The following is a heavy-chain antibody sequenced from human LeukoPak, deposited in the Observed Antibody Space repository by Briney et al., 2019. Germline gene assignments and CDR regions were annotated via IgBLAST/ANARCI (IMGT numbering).Heavy chain of an antibody. CDR3: ALCNSDRGSFDS. CDR1: GFTFSSSD. V-gene: IGHV3-23*01. CDR2: ISDSGASK. D-gene: IGHD2/OR15-2a*01. J-gene: IGHJ4*02. Sequence: GGSLRLSCAASGFTFSSSDMTWVRQAPGRGLEWVSFISDSGASKHYADSARGRFTISRDNSKNTLYLQMNSLRAEDTAIYFCALCNSDRGSFDSRGQGALVAVSS.